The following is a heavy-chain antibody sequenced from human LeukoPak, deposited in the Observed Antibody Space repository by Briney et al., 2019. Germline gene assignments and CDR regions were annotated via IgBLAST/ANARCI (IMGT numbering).Heavy chain of an antibody. CDR1: GGSISSYY. CDR3: ARVYGAVAGLFFDY. J-gene: IGHJ4*02. D-gene: IGHD6-19*01. Sequence: PSETLSPTCTVSGGSISSYYWSWSREPPGKGLEWIGYIYYSGSTNYNPSLKSRVTISVDTSKNQFSLKLSSVTAADTAVYYCARVYGAVAGLFFDYWGQGTLVTVSS. CDR2: IYYSGST. V-gene: IGHV4-59*01.